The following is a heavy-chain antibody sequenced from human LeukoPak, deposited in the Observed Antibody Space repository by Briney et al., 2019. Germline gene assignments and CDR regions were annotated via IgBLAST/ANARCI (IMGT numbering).Heavy chain of an antibody. CDR1: GHTFVNYN. Sequence: ASVKVSCKASGHTFVNYNFMWVRQAPGQGLEWVGWISDFSGSTAYAQKLQGRVSMTTDRSTKTAYMELTSLRSDDTAVYYCAIDRGYVSGTYSCYCDFWGQGTLVTVSS. J-gene: IGHJ4*02. D-gene: IGHD1-26*01. CDR3: AIDRGYVSGTYSCYCDF. V-gene: IGHV1-18*01. CDR2: ISDFSGST.